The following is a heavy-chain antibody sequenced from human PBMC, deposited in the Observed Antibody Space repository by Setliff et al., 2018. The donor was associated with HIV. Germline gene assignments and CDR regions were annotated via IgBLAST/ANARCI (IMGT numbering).Heavy chain of an antibody. CDR2: IYYSGST. CDR1: GGSISSYY. Sequence: PSETLSLTCTVSGGSISSYYWSWIRQPPGKGLEWIGSIYYSGSTNYNPSLKSRVTISLDTSNDQFSLRLSSVTAADTAVYYCARGPPALDYMDVWGKGTTVTVSS. V-gene: IGHV4-59*12. CDR3: ARGPPALDYMDV. J-gene: IGHJ6*03.